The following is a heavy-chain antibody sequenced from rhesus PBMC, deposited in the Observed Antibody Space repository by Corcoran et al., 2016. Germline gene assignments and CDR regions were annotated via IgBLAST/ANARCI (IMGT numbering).Heavy chain of an antibody. CDR1: GGSISDDYY. CDR3: ASPIAAVRYYCDY. J-gene: IGHJ4*01. CDR2: LYGRGGVT. V-gene: IGHV4-106*01. Sequence: QVQLQESGPGLVKPSETLSLTCAVSGGSISDDYYWSWIRQPPGKGLVWIWSLYGRGGVTNSKTFLKNRVTISIETSKNQCSLKRSSVTSADTAVYYCASPIAAVRYYCDYWGQGVLVTVSS. D-gene: IGHD6-25*01.